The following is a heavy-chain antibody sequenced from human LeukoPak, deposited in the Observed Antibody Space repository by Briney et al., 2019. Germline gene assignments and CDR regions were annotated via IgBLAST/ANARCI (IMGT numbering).Heavy chain of an antibody. CDR2: IPYDGSNK. CDR3: AKDPGFTIFGVVTDYYMDV. D-gene: IGHD3-3*01. J-gene: IGHJ6*03. CDR1: GFTFSSYG. Sequence: GGSLRLSCAASGFTFSSYGMHWVRQAPGKGLEWVAFIPYDGSNKYYADSVKGRFTISRDNSKNTLYLQMNSLRAEDTAVCYCAKDPGFTIFGVVTDYYMDVWGKGTTVTVSS. V-gene: IGHV3-30*02.